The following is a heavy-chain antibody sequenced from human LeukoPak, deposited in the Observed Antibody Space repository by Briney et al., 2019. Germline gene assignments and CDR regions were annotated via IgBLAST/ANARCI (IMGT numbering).Heavy chain of an antibody. CDR3: ARHLYSGWYYFDY. CDR2: IYYSGST. D-gene: IGHD6-19*01. V-gene: IGHV4-39*01. J-gene: IGHJ4*02. Sequence: SETLSLTCTVSGGSISSNSYYWGWIRQHPGKGLEWIGSIYYSGSTYYNPSLKSRVTISVDMSKNQFSLKLSSVTATDTAVYYCARHLYSGWYYFDYWGQGTLVTVSS. CDR1: GGSISSNSYY.